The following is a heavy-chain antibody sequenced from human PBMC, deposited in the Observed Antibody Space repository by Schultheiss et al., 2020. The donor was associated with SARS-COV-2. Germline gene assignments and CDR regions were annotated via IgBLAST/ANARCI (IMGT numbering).Heavy chain of an antibody. CDR2: INSDGSST. D-gene: IGHD5-18*01. Sequence: GESLKISCAASGFTFSSYWMHWVRQAPGKGLVWVSRINSDGSSTSYADSVKGRFTISRDNAKNTLYLQMNSLRAEDTAVYYCARDRGYSYGYVGLADYWGQGTLVTVSS. CDR1: GFTFSSYW. V-gene: IGHV3-74*01. J-gene: IGHJ4*02. CDR3: ARDRGYSYGYVGLADY.